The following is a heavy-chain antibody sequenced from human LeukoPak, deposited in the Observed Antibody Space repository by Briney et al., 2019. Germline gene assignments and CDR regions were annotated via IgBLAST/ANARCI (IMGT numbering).Heavy chain of an antibody. CDR3: AKDIKNIAGAGPYYYYGMDV. J-gene: IGHJ6*02. CDR2: ISWYSGSI. V-gene: IGHV3-9*01. CDR1: GFTFDDYA. Sequence: GGSLRLSCAASGFTFDDYAMHWVRQAPGKGLAWVSGISWYSGSIGYADSVKGRFTISRDNAKNSMYLQMNSLRAEDTALYYCAKDIKNIAGAGPYYYYGMDVWGQGTTVTVSS. D-gene: IGHD6-19*01.